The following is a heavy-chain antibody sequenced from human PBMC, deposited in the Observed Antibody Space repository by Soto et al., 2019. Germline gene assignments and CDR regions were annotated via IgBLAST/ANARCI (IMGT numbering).Heavy chain of an antibody. J-gene: IGHJ5*01. CDR1: GFTFSSFW. CDR2: LKSDGSST. D-gene: IGHD1-26*01. Sequence: EVQLVESGGGLVQPGGSLRLSCAASGFTFSSFWMHWVRQAPGKGLVWVSRLKSDGSSTSYADSVKGRFTISRDNAENTLYLQMTRLRAEDTAVYYCAHSRYSGSYLDSWGQGTLVTVSS. V-gene: IGHV3-74*01. CDR3: AHSRYSGSYLDS.